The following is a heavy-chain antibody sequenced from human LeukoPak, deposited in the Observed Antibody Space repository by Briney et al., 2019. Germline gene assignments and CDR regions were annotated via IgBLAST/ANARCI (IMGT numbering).Heavy chain of an antibody. Sequence: GGSLRLSCAASGFSVTDNYMNWVRQAPGKGLEWVSIIYSGGSIYYADSVKGRFTISRDNPKNTLFLQMNSLRAEDTAVYYCARLPAYCSSISCYYDYWAQGTLDTGSS. CDR2: IYSGGSI. V-gene: IGHV3-53*01. D-gene: IGHD2-2*01. J-gene: IGHJ4*02. CDR3: ARLPAYCSSISCYYDY. CDR1: GFSVTDNY.